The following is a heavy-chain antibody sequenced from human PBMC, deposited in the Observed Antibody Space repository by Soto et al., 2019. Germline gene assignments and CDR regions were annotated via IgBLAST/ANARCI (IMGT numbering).Heavy chain of an antibody. CDR1: GGTFSSFA. J-gene: IGHJ5*01. CDR3: AGDRTTAYNS. D-gene: IGHD3-16*01. CDR2: IIPIFGTT. V-gene: IGHV1-69*13. Sequence: ASVKVSCKASGGTFSSFAISWARQAPGQGLEWMGCIIPIFGTTNYAQKFQGRVTITADESTSTAYMEVTTLRSEDTAVYYCAGDRTTAYNSRAQRNPVTVSS.